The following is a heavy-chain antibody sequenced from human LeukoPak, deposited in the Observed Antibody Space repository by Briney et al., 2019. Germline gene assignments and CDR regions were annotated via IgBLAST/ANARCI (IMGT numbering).Heavy chain of an antibody. D-gene: IGHD3-10*01. CDR3: ARSRGGSGIPDYFDY. CDR1: GGSISSYY. CDR2: IHTSGST. J-gene: IGHJ4*02. V-gene: IGHV4-4*07. Sequence: SETLSLTCTVSGGSISSYYWSWIRQPAGKGLEWIGRIHTSGSTNYNPSLKSRVTMSVDTSKNQFSLKLSSVTAADTAVYYCARSRGGSGIPDYFDYWGQGTLVTVSS.